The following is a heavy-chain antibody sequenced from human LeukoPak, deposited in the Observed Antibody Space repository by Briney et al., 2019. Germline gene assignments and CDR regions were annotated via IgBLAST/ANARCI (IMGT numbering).Heavy chain of an antibody. D-gene: IGHD2-2*01. CDR1: GFTFSSYW. Sequence: GGSLRLSCAASGFTFSSYWMHWVRQAPGKGLVWVSRINSDGSNTNYADSVKGRFPISRDNAKNPLYVQMKSLRAEDAAVYYCAARRYCSGTSCLREYWGQGTLVTVSS. V-gene: IGHV3-74*01. CDR2: INSDGSNT. CDR3: AARRYCSGTSCLREY. J-gene: IGHJ4*02.